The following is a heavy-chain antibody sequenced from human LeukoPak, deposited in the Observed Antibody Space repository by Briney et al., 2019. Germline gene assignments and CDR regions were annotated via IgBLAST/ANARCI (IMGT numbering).Heavy chain of an antibody. Sequence: ASVKVSCKASGYTFTGYYMHWVRQAPGQGLEWMGWINPNSGGTNYAQKFQGRVTMTRDTSISTPYMELSRLRSDDTAVYYCAKGYYYDSSGYYKRPGYFQHWGQGTLVTVSS. J-gene: IGHJ1*01. D-gene: IGHD3-22*01. CDR2: INPNSGGT. CDR3: AKGYYYDSSGYYKRPGYFQH. CDR1: GYTFTGYY. V-gene: IGHV1-2*02.